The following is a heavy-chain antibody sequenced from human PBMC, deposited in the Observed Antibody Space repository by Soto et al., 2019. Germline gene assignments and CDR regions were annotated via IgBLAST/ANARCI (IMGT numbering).Heavy chain of an antibody. Sequence: GGSLRLSCAASGFSFGSYALSWVRQAPGKGLERVSTISGSDGKTFYADSVKGRFSISRDTSQNTLYLQMNSLRADDTAIYYCARWSYLDYWGQGTRVTVSS. CDR3: ARWSYLDY. V-gene: IGHV3-23*01. J-gene: IGHJ4*02. CDR2: ISGSDGKT. CDR1: GFSFGSYA. D-gene: IGHD3-3*01.